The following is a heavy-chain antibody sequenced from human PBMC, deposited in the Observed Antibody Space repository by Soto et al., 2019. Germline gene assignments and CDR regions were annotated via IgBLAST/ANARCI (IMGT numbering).Heavy chain of an antibody. CDR2: IWYDGSNK. D-gene: IGHD6-19*01. J-gene: IGHJ4*02. V-gene: IGHV3-33*01. CDR1: GFTFSSYG. CDR3: ARDQGIAVAGTTMAFDY. Sequence: GGSLRLSCAASGFTFSSYGMHWVRQAPGKGLEWVAVIWYDGSNKYYADSVKGRFTISRDNSKNTLYLQMNSLRAEDTAVYYCARDQGIAVAGTTMAFDYWGQGTLVTVSS.